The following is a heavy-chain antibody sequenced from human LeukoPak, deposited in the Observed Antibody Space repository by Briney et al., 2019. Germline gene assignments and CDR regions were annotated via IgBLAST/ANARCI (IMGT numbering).Heavy chain of an antibody. J-gene: IGHJ4*02. CDR3: ARFTSRILTGYFYYFDY. CDR1: GGSISSGGYY. Sequence: SETLSLTCTVSGGSISSGGYYWSWIRRHPGKGLEWIGYIYYSGSTYYNPSLKSRVTISVDTSKNQFSLKLSSVTAADTAVYYCARFTSRILTGYFYYFDYWGQGTLVTVSS. D-gene: IGHD3-9*01. V-gene: IGHV4-31*03. CDR2: IYYSGST.